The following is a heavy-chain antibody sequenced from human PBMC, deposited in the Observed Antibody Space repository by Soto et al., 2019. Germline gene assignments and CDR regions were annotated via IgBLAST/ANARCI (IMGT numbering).Heavy chain of an antibody. D-gene: IGHD3-22*01. V-gene: IGHV1-69*13. CDR2: IIPIFGTA. CDR1: GGTLSTYA. CDR3: ARDLTNYYDSSGYAFDI. J-gene: IGHJ3*02. Sequence: SVKVSCKASGGTLSTYAISWVRQAPGQGLEWMGGIIPIFGTANYAQKFQGRVTITADESTSTAYMELSSLRSEDTAVYYCARDLTNYYDSSGYAFDIWG.